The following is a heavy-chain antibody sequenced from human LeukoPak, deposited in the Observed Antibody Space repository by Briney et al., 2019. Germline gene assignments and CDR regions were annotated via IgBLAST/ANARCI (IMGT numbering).Heavy chain of an antibody. V-gene: IGHV3-33*07. CDR1: GFTFSSNG. Sequence: GSLILSCAASGFTFSSNGMYWVRQAPGKGLEWVSLIWYDGSKKYYVDSVKGRFTISRDNSKNILYLQMDSLRVEDTAIYYCARMTGSSADYWGQGTLVTVSS. CDR2: IWYDGSKK. J-gene: IGHJ4*02. D-gene: IGHD1-26*01. CDR3: ARMTGSSADY.